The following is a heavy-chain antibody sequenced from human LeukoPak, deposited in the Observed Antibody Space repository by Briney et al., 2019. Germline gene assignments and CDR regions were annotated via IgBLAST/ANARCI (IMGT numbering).Heavy chain of an antibody. Sequence: SETLSLTCAVSGGSINSHYWGWIRQPPGKGLEWIGDIYYTGRNNYNPSLKSRVTISVDTSKNLLSLTLTSVLAADTAIYYCVRRDTGWNYFDYWGRGVLLTVSS. J-gene: IGHJ4*02. CDR2: IYYTGRN. CDR1: GGSINSHY. V-gene: IGHV4-59*08. CDR3: VRRDTGWNYFDY. D-gene: IGHD6-19*01.